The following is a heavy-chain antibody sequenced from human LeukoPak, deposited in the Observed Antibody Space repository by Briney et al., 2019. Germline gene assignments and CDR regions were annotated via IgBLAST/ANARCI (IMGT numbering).Heavy chain of an antibody. J-gene: IGHJ4*02. Sequence: GGSLRLSCAASGVTFSSYAMSWVRQAPGKGLEWVSAISGSGGSTYYADSVKGRFTISRDNSKNTPYLQMNSLTAEDTAVYYCAKDDGYSSGWFDYWGQGTLVTVSS. CDR3: AKDDGYSSGWFDY. V-gene: IGHV3-23*01. D-gene: IGHD6-19*01. CDR1: GVTFSSYA. CDR2: ISGSGGST.